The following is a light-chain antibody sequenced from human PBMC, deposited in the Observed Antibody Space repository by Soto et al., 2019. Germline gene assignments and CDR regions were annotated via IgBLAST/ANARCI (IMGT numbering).Light chain of an antibody. CDR2: GAS. CDR3: QQYGSSPPRT. J-gene: IGKJ1*01. CDR1: QSVSSSY. V-gene: IGKV3-20*01. Sequence: VLTLSAGTLSLSTGERATLSCRTSQSVSSSYLAWYQQKPGQAPRLLIYGASSRATGIPDRFSGSGSGTDFTLTISRLEPEDFAVYYCQQYGSSPPRTFGQGTKVDIK.